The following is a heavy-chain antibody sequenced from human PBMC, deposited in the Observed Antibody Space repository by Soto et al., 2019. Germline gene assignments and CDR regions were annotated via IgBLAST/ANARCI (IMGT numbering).Heavy chain of an antibody. CDR1: GFTFSSYG. CDR2: IWYDGSKK. Sequence: GGSLRLSCAASGFTFSSYGVHWVRQAPGKGLEWVAVIWYDGSKKYYADSVKGRFTISRDNSKNTLSLQMNSLRAEDTAVYYCARGSYSNTGGMDVWGQGTTVTVSS. V-gene: IGHV3-33*01. D-gene: IGHD4-4*01. J-gene: IGHJ6*02. CDR3: ARGSYSNTGGMDV.